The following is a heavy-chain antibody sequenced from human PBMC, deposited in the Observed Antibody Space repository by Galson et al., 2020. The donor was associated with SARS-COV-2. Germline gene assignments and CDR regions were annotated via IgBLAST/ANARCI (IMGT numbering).Heavy chain of an antibody. J-gene: IGHJ3*02. D-gene: IGHD2-15*01. Sequence: SETLSLTCTVSGGSLNSENYWGWLRQPPGKGLEWIGSIYYTGNTHYNPSLKTRLTVSLDMSKNQFSLELRAVTAADTAVYYCARLLVGDAFDIWGQGTMVTVSS. V-gene: IGHV4-39*01. CDR1: GGSLNSENY. CDR3: ARLLVGDAFDI. CDR2: IYYTGNT.